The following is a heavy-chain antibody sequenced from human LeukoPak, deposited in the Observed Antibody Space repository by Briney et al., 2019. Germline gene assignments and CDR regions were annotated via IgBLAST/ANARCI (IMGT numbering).Heavy chain of an antibody. V-gene: IGHV3-48*03. D-gene: IGHD2-2*01. CDR2: ISSSGSTI. Sequence: HPGGSLRLSCAASGFTFSSYEMNWVRQAPGKGLEWVSYISSSGSTIYYADSVKGRFTISRDNAKNSLYLQMNSLRAEDTAVYYCARDPMRYCSSTSCYTGYFQHWGQGTLVTVSS. J-gene: IGHJ1*01. CDR3: ARDPMRYCSSTSCYTGYFQH. CDR1: GFTFSSYE.